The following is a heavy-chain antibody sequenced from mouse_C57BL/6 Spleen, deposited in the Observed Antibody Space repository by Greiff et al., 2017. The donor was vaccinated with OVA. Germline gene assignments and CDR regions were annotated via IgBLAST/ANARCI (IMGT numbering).Heavy chain of an antibody. D-gene: IGHD1-1*01. CDR3: ARRDYYGSSYYYAMDY. CDR2: IYPGSGST. J-gene: IGHJ4*01. Sequence: QVQLQQSGAELVKPGASVKMSCKASGYTFTSYWITWVKQRPGQGLEWIGDIYPGSGSTNYNEKFKSKATLTVDTSSSTAYMQLSSLTSEDSAVYYCARRDYYGSSYYYAMDYWGQGTSVTVSS. CDR1: GYTFTSYW. V-gene: IGHV1-55*01.